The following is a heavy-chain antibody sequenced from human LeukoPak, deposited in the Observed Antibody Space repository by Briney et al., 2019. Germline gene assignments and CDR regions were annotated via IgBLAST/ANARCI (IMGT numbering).Heavy chain of an antibody. CDR1: GFTFSSYS. D-gene: IGHD2-2*01. CDR3: AREVPAAYIDY. V-gene: IGHV3-7*01. J-gene: IGHJ4*02. Sequence: GGSLRLSCAASGFTFSSYSMNWVRQAPGKGLEWVANMKEDGGEINYVDSVKGRFTISRDNAKNSLYLHMNSLRVDDTAVYYCAREVPAAYIDYWGQGTLVTASS. CDR2: MKEDGGEI.